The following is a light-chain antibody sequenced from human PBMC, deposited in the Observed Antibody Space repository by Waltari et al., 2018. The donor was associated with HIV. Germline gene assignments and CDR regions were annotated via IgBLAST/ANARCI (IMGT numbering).Light chain of an antibody. CDR1: SSDVGGYNY. CDR2: DVS. J-gene: IGLJ1*01. Sequence: SALTQPASVSGFPGQSITISCTGSSSDVGGYNYVSWYQQHPGKATKLLIYDVSKRPSGVSNRFSGSKSGNTASLTISGLQAEDEADYYCCSYAGSNTYLFGTGTEVTVL. V-gene: IGLV2-23*02. CDR3: CSYAGSNTYL.